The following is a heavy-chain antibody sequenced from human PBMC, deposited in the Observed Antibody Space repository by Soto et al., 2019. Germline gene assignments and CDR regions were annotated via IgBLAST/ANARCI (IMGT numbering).Heavy chain of an antibody. CDR1: GGTFSSYA. J-gene: IGHJ4*02. Sequence: QVQLVQSGAEVKKPGSSVKVSCKASGGTFSSYAISWVRQAPGQGLEWMGGIIPIFGTANYAQKFQGRVTITADEYTNTGYMELSSLRSEDTAVYYCARGPPDTAMASYDHWGQGTLVTVSS. CDR3: ARGPPDTAMASYDH. V-gene: IGHV1-69*01. D-gene: IGHD5-18*01. CDR2: IIPIFGTA.